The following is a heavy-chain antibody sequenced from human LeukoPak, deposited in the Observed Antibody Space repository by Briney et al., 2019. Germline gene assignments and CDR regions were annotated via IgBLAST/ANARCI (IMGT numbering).Heavy chain of an antibody. CDR3: ARRYYYDSSGYQYYFDY. CDR1: GGSIRSSYYY. J-gene: IGHJ4*02. Sequence: SETLSLTCTVSGGSIRSSYYYWGWIRQPPGKGLEWIGSIYDSGSTYYNPSLKSRVTISVGTSKNQFSLKLNSVTAADTAVYYCARRYYYDSSGYQYYFDYWGQGTLVTVSS. V-gene: IGHV4-39*01. D-gene: IGHD3-22*01. CDR2: IYDSGST.